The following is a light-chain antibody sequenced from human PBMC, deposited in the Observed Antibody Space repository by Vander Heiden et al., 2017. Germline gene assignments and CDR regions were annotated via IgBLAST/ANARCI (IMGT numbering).Light chain of an antibody. V-gene: IGLV2-14*01. Sequence: QSALTQPASVSGSPGQSITISCPGTSSDVDGYNYVSWYQQHPGKAPKLMIYEVSNRPSGVSNRFSGSKSGNTASLTISGHQAEDEADYYCSSYTSSSTLVVFGGGTKLTGL. J-gene: IGLJ2*01. CDR3: SSYTSSSTLVV. CDR1: SSDVDGYNY. CDR2: EVS.